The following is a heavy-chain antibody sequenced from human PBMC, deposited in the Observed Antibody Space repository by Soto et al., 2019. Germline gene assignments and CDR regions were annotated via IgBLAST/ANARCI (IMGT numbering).Heavy chain of an antibody. Sequence: GGSLRLSCAASGFTFSSYAMHWVRQAPGKGLEWVAVISYDGSNKYYADSVKGRFTISRDNSKNTLYLQMNSLRAEDTAVYYCARAKVVTRPGDYWGQGTLVTVS. J-gene: IGHJ4*02. V-gene: IGHV3-30-3*01. D-gene: IGHD2-15*01. CDR1: GFTFSSYA. CDR2: ISYDGSNK. CDR3: ARAKVVTRPGDY.